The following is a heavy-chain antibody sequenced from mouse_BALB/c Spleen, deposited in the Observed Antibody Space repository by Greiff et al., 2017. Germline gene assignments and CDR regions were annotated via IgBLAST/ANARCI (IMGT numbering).Heavy chain of an antibody. CDR1: GYTFTSYW. Sequence: VKLMESGAELAKPGASVKMSCKASGYTFTSYWMHWVKQRPGQGLEWIGYINPSTGYTEYNQKFKDKATLTADKSSSTAYMQLSSLTSEDSAVYYCAREKDDVGFAYWGQGTLVTVSA. CDR3: AREKDDVGFAY. D-gene: IGHD2-12*01. CDR2: INPSTGYT. V-gene: IGHV1-7*01. J-gene: IGHJ3*01.